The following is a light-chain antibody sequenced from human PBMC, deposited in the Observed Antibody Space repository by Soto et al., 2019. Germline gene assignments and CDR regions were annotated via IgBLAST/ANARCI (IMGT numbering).Light chain of an antibody. CDR3: LKYNSAPWT. J-gene: IGKJ1*01. Sequence: DIQMTQSPSSLSASVGDRVTITCRASQGISKYLAWYHQKPGKVPKLLIYAASTLQSGVPSRFSGSGSGTDFTLTISSLQPEDVATYYCLKYNSAPWTFGQGTKVEIK. V-gene: IGKV1-27*01. CDR2: AAS. CDR1: QGISKY.